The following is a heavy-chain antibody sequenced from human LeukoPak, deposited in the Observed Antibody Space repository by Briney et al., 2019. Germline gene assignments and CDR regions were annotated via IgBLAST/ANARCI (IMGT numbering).Heavy chain of an antibody. J-gene: IGHJ2*01. CDR2: ISWRGDII. Sequence: GGSLRLSCVVSGFSFDDYGVHWVRQAPGQGLEWVSGISWRGDIIGYADSVKGRFAISRDNAKNSLYLQMNSLRADDTAVYYCARLMFIAVGNWYFDLWGRGTLVTVSS. V-gene: IGHV3-9*01. D-gene: IGHD6-19*01. CDR1: GFSFDDYG. CDR3: ARLMFIAVGNWYFDL.